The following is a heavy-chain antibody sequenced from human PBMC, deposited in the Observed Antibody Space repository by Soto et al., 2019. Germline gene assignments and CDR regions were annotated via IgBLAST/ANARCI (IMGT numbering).Heavy chain of an antibody. V-gene: IGHV4-34*01. D-gene: IGHD3-10*01. CDR2: INHSGST. J-gene: IGHJ4*02. Sequence: LSLTCAVYGGSFSGYYWSWIRQPPGKGLEWIGEINHSGSTNYNPSLKSRVTISVDTSKNQFSLKLSSVTAADTAVYYCARGAYYASGRINLFDSWGQGTLVTVSS. CDR1: GGSFSGYY. CDR3: ARGAYYASGRINLFDS.